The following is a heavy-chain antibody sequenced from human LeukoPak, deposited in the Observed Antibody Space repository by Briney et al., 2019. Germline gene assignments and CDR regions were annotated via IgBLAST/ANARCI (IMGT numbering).Heavy chain of an antibody. V-gene: IGHV1-69*05. CDR2: IIPIFGTA. Sequence: GASVKVSCKASGGTFSSNAISWVRQAPGQGLEWMGGIIPIFGTANYAQKFQGRVTITTDESTSTAYMELSSLRSEDTAVYYCARDPSSGYFDYWGQGTLVTVSS. J-gene: IGHJ4*02. D-gene: IGHD3-22*01. CDR1: GGTFSSNA. CDR3: ARDPSSGYFDY.